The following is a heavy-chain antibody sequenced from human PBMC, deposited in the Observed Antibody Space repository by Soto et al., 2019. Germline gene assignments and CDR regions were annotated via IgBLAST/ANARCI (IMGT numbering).Heavy chain of an antibody. CDR3: AREGYYSGSGSYSPPRYYGMDV. D-gene: IGHD3-10*01. V-gene: IGHV1-18*04. CDR1: GYTFTNYG. J-gene: IGHJ6*02. Sequence: QVQLVQSGAEVKKPGASVKVSCKASGYTFTNYGISWVRQAPGQGLEWMGWISDYNGNTYYGKKFQGRVTMTTDTSTRTGYMERKSLRYDDAAVYYCAREGYYSGSGSYSPPRYYGMDVWGQGTTVTVSS. CDR2: ISDYNGNT.